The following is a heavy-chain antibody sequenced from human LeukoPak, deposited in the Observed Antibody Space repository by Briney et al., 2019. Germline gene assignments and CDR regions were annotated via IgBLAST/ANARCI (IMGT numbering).Heavy chain of an antibody. V-gene: IGHV1-8*03. Sequence: ASVKVSCKASGYTFTSYDINWVRQATGRGLEWMGWMNPNSGNTGYAQKFQGRVTITRNTSISTAYMELSSLRSEDTAVYYCAREDPVGATDYWGQGTLVTVSS. CDR1: GYTFTSYD. CDR3: AREDPVGATDY. D-gene: IGHD1-26*01. J-gene: IGHJ4*02. CDR2: MNPNSGNT.